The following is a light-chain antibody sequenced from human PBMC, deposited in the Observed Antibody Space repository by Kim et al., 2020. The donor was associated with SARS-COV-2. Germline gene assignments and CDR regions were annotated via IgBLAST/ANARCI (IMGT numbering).Light chain of an antibody. CDR1: SLRSYY. V-gene: IGLV3-19*01. Sequence: SSELTQDPAVSVALGQTVRITCQGDSLRSYYASWYQQKPGQAPVLVIYGTNNRPSGIPDRFSGSSSGNTASLTITGAQAEDEADYYCNSRDSSGNHHVVF. J-gene: IGLJ2*01. CDR3: NSRDSSGNHHVV. CDR2: GTN.